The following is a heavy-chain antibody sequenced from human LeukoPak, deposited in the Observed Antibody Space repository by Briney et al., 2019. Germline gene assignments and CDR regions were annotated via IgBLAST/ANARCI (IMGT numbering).Heavy chain of an antibody. CDR1: GFSFSTYS. CDR3: ARGPPFLPDITGGDY. Sequence: GGSLRLSCAASGFSFSTYSMNWARQAPGKGLEWISYISRSSDTIYYADSVKGRFTISRDNAKNSLYLQMNSLRAEDAAVYYCARGPPFLPDITGGDYWGQGTLVTVSS. CDR2: ISRSSDTI. J-gene: IGHJ4*02. V-gene: IGHV3-48*01. D-gene: IGHD1-14*01.